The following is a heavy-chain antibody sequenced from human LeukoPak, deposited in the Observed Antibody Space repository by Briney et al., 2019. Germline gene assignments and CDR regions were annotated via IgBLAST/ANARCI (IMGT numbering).Heavy chain of an antibody. V-gene: IGHV1-3*04. CDR1: GYTFTSYT. D-gene: IGHD2/OR15-2a*01. CDR3: ARDTFGTSRPSDY. CDR2: IDTGNGNT. Sequence: ASVKVSCKASGYTFTSYTMHWVRQAPGQRLEWMGWIDTGNGNTRYSQKFQGRVTITRDTSASTAYMELSSLRSEDTAVYYCARDTFGTSRPSDYWGQGTLVTVSS. J-gene: IGHJ4*02.